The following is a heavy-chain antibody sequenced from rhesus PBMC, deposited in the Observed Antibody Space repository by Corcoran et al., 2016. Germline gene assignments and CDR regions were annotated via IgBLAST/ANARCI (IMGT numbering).Heavy chain of an antibody. V-gene: IGHV4-173*01. CDR2: ISGSGGST. Sequence: QLQLQESGPGLVKPSETLSLTCAVSGGSISLNSWTWIRPPPGQGLEWIGRISGSGGSTDYNPALKGRVTISTDTSKNQFSLKLTSVTAADTAVYYCARAERMWCFDYWGQGVLVTVSS. D-gene: IGHD2-39*01. CDR1: GGSISLNS. CDR3: ARAERMWCFDY. J-gene: IGHJ4*01.